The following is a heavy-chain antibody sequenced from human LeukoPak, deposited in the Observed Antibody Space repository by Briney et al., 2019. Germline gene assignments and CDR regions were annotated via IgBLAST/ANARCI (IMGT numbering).Heavy chain of an antibody. J-gene: IGHJ5*02. CDR3: ARDGPYYYDSSGNDWFDP. Sequence: GRSLRLSCAASGFTFSSYAMHWVRQAPGKGLEWVAVISYDGSNKYYADSVKGRFTISRDNSNNTLYLQMNSLRAEDTAVYYCARDGPYYYDSSGNDWFDPWGQGTLVTVSS. V-gene: IGHV3-30-3*01. CDR1: GFTFSSYA. D-gene: IGHD3-22*01. CDR2: ISYDGSNK.